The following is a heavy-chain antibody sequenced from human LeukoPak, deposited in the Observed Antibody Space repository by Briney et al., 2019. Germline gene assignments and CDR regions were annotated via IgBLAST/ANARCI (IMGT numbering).Heavy chain of an antibody. D-gene: IGHD6-19*01. CDR2: FDPEDGET. CDR3: ATDRYSSGWRDAFDI. Sequence: ASVKVSCKVSGYTLTELSMHWVRQAPGKGLEWMGGFDPEDGETIYAQKFQGRVTMTEDTSTDTAYMELSSLRSEDTAVYYCATDRYSSGWRDAFDIWGQGTMVTVSS. CDR1: GYTLTELS. J-gene: IGHJ3*02. V-gene: IGHV1-24*01.